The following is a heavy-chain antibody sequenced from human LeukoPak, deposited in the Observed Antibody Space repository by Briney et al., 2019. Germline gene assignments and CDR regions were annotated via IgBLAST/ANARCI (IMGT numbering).Heavy chain of an antibody. CDR2: ISYDGSNK. D-gene: IGHD2-2*01. Sequence: PGGSLRLSCAASGFTFSSYAMHWVRQAPGKVLEWVAVISYDGSNKYYADSVKGRFTISRDNSKNTLYLQMNSLRAEDTAVYYCARGIPVFPPREYYYGMDVWGQGTTVTVSS. J-gene: IGHJ6*02. CDR1: GFTFSSYA. CDR3: ARGIPVFPPREYYYGMDV. V-gene: IGHV3-30-3*01.